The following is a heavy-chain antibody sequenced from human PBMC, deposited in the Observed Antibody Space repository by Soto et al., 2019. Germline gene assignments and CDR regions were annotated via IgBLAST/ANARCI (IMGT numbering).Heavy chain of an antibody. CDR1: GITFSSYA. V-gene: IGHV3-23*01. J-gene: IGHJ4*02. CDR3: AKEIVGGSSGWYSGGVDY. Sequence: VQLLESGGGLVQPGGSLRLSCAASGITFSSYAMSWVRQAPGKGLEWVSAISGSGGRTYYADSVKGRFTISRDNSKNTLYLEMNSLRAEDTAVYYCAKEIVGGSSGWYSGGVDYWGQGTLVTVSS. CDR2: ISGSGGRT. D-gene: IGHD6-19*01.